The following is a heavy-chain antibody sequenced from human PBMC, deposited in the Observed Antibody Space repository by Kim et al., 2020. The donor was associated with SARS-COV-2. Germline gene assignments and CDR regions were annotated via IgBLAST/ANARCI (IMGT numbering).Heavy chain of an antibody. CDR2: ISWNSGSI. CDR3: AKGLHMNYYDSSGLRY. V-gene: IGHV3-9*01. D-gene: IGHD3-22*01. J-gene: IGHJ4*02. Sequence: GGSLRLSCAASGFTFDDYAMHWVRQAPGKGLEWVSGISWNSGSIGYADSVKGRFTISRDNAKNSLYLQMNSLRAEDTALYYCAKGLHMNYYDSSGLRYWGQGTLVTVSS. CDR1: GFTFDDYA.